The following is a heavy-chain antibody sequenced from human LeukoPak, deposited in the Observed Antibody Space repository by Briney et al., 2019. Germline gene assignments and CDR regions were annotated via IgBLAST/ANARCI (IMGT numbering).Heavy chain of an antibody. CDR3: ARPYSVQLLSSWFDP. D-gene: IGHD2-2*01. J-gene: IGHJ5*02. CDR2: ISSSSSYI. V-gene: IGHV3-21*01. Sequence: GGSLRLSCAASGFTFSSYSMNWVRQAPGKGLEWVSSISSSSSYIYYADSVKGRFTISRDNAKNSLYLQMNSLRAEDTAVYYCARPYSVQLLSSWFDPWGQGTLATVSS. CDR1: GFTFSSYS.